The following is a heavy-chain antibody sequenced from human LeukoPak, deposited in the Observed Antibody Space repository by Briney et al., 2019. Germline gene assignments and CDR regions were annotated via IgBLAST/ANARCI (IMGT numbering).Heavy chain of an antibody. Sequence: ASVKVSCKASGGTFSSYAISWVRQAPGQGLEWMGRIIPILGIANYAQKFQGRVTITADKSTSTAYMELSSLRSEDTAVYYCARVNRSYYDSSGYYDYYYYYYMDVWGKGTTVTVSS. D-gene: IGHD3-22*01. J-gene: IGHJ6*03. CDR1: GGTFSSYA. V-gene: IGHV1-69*04. CDR3: ARVNRSYYDSSGYYDYYYYYYMDV. CDR2: IIPILGIA.